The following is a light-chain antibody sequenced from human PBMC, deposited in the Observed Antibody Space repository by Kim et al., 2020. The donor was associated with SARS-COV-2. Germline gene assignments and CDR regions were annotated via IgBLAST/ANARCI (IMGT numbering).Light chain of an antibody. CDR3: QCYDNSLRGLV. V-gene: IGLV1-40*01. CDR1: YD. Sequence: YDVQWYQQHPGTAPKLLTHGNTNRPSGVPARFSGSNSGTSASLAITGLQAEDEADYYCQCYDNSLRGLVFGGGTQLTVL. J-gene: IGLJ3*02. CDR2: GNT.